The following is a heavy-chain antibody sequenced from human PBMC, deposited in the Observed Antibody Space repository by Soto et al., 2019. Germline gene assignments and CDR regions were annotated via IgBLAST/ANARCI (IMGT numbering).Heavy chain of an antibody. CDR1: GGTFSSYA. Sequence: SVKVSCKASGGTFSSYAISWVRQAPGQGLEWMGGIIPIFGTANYAQKFQGRVTITADESTSTAYMELSSLRSEDTAVYYCVHSSSWYYYYGMDVWGQGTTVTVSS. CDR3: VHSSSWYYYYGMDV. J-gene: IGHJ6*02. CDR2: IIPIFGTA. D-gene: IGHD6-13*01. V-gene: IGHV1-69*13.